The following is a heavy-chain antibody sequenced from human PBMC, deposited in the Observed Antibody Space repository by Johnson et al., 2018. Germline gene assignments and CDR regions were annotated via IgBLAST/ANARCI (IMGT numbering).Heavy chain of an antibody. D-gene: IGHD5-18*01. J-gene: IGHJ6*02. CDR2: INSDGSST. CDR3: ARAERAWIQQSWRDGMDV. V-gene: IGHV3-74*02. Sequence: VQLVQSGGGLVQPGGSLRLSCAASGFTFSSYWMHWVRQAPGKGLVWVSRINSDGSSTSYADSVKGRFTISRDNAKNTLYLQMNRLRAEDTAGYYCARAERAWIQQSWRDGMDVWGQGTTVTVSS. CDR1: GFTFSSYW.